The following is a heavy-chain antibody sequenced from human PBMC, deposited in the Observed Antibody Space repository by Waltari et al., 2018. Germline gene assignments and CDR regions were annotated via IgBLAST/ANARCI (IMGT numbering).Heavy chain of an antibody. CDR2: IIPIFGTT. J-gene: IGHJ4*02. V-gene: IGHV1-69*01. D-gene: IGHD5-18*01. CDR3: ARGAGYSYGYFDY. Sequence: QVQLVQSGSEVKKPGSSVKVSCKASGGTFSNYAISWVRQAPGQGLEWMGGIIPIFGTTTNAQKFQGRGTITADESTSTAYMELSSLRSEDTASYYCARGAGYSYGYFDYWGQGTLVTVSS. CDR1: GGTFSNYA.